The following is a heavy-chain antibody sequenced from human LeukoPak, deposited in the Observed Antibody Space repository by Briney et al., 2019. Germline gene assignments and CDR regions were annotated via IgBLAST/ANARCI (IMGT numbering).Heavy chain of an antibody. Sequence: SETLSLTCAVYGGSFSGYYWSWIRQPPGKGLEWIGEINHSGSTNYNPSLKSRVTISVDTSKNQFSLKLSSVTAADTAVYYCARGYGDYYFDYWGQGTLVTVSS. CDR2: INHSGST. V-gene: IGHV4-34*01. J-gene: IGHJ4*02. CDR1: GGSFSGYY. D-gene: IGHD4-17*01. CDR3: ARGYGDYYFDY.